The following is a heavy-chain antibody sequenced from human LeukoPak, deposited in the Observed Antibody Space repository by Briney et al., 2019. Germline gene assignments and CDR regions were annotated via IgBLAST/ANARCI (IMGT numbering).Heavy chain of an antibody. D-gene: IGHD3-16*01. Sequence: ASETLSLTCTVSGASISSSSYFWGWIRQSPGKGLEYIGSVYCGRTCYNPSLKSRVTISLDTSTNQFSLRLTSVTAADTAVYYCARPLDTSLANPFDIWGHGTMVTVSS. CDR2: VYCGRT. CDR1: GASISSSSYF. V-gene: IGHV4-39*01. J-gene: IGHJ3*02. CDR3: ARPLDTSLANPFDI.